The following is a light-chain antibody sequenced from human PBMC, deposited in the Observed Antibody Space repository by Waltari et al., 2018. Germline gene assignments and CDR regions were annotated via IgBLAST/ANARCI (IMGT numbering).Light chain of an antibody. CDR1: QGIGSN. J-gene: IGKJ3*01. Sequence: DIQMTQSPPSLSASVGDTVTIACQASQGIGSNLNWYQQKSGKAPKVLIYRASSVQRGISSRFSGSGSGTDFTLTISSLQPEDFATYYCQQGYNSPFTFGPGTRLDVK. CDR2: RAS. CDR3: QQGYNSPFT. V-gene: IGKV1-39*01.